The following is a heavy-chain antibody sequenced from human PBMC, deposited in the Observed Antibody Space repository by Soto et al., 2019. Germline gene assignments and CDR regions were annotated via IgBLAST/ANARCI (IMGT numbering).Heavy chain of an antibody. V-gene: IGHV1-3*01. Sequence: ASVKVSCKASGYTFSSCAMHWVRQAPGQRLEWMGWINAGYGNTKSSQKFQDRVTISRDTSASTPYMELTSLRSEDTAVYYCARDTGDGTFDFWGQGTLVTVSS. D-gene: IGHD7-27*01. CDR1: GYTFSSCA. CDR3: ARDTGDGTFDF. CDR2: INAGYGNT. J-gene: IGHJ4*02.